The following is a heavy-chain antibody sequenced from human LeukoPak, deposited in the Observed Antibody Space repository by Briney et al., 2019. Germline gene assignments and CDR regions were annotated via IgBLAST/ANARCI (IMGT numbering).Heavy chain of an antibody. Sequence: PSETLSLTCTVSGGSISSGDYYWSWIRQPPGKGLEWIGYIYHSGSTHFNPSLKSRVTISVDTSKNQFSLKLSSVTAADTAVYYCARDVIAAAGIDYWGQGTLVTVSS. CDR3: ARDVIAAAGIDY. D-gene: IGHD6-13*01. V-gene: IGHV4-30-4*01. CDR1: GGSISSGDYY. J-gene: IGHJ4*02. CDR2: IYHSGST.